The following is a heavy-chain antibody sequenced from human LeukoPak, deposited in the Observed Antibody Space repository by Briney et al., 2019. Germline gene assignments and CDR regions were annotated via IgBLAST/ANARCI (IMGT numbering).Heavy chain of an antibody. V-gene: IGHV3-15*07. CDR2: IKSKTDGGTT. Sequence: GGSLRLSCAASGFTFSNAWMNWVRQAPGKGLEWVGRIKSKTDGGTTDYAAPVKGRFTISRDDSKNTLYLQMNSLKTEDTAVYYCAKTPFDIVVVVAATVFDYWGQGTLVTVSS. CDR3: AKTPFDIVVVVAATVFDY. J-gene: IGHJ4*02. CDR1: GFTFSNAW. D-gene: IGHD2-15*01.